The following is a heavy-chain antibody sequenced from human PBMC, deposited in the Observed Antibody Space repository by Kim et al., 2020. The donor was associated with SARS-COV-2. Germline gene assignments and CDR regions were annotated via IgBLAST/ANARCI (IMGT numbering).Heavy chain of an antibody. CDR2: IIPIFGTA. CDR1: GGTFSSYA. V-gene: IGHV1-69*13. D-gene: IGHD3-22*01. Sequence: SVKVSCKASGGTFSSYAISWVRQAPGQGLEWMGGIIPIFGTANYAQKFQGRVTITADESTSTAYMELSSLRSEDTAVYYCARGGYRGIVVVRQPYYYYYGMDVWGQGTTVTVSS. CDR3: ARGGYRGIVVVRQPYYYYYGMDV. J-gene: IGHJ6*02.